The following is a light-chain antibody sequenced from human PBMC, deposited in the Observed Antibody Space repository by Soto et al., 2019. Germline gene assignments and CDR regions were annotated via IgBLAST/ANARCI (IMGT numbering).Light chain of an antibody. V-gene: IGLV1-44*01. CDR1: TSNIGSNP. J-gene: IGLJ2*01. CDR2: NYN. CDR3: AAWDESLNGVV. Sequence: QAVVTQPPSASGTPGQRVTISCSGSTSNIGSNPVNWYQQLPGTAPKLLIYNYNERPSGVPDRISVSKSGTSASLAISGLQSEDEADYYCAAWDESLNGVVFGGGTKLTVL.